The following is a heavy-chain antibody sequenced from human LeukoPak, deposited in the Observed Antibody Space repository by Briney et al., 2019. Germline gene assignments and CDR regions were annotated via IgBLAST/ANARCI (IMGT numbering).Heavy chain of an antibody. J-gene: IGHJ4*02. Sequence: SETLSLTCTVSGGSISTYYWSWIRQPAGKGLEWIGRIYTSGSTNYNPSLKSRVAMSVDTSKNQFSLKLSSVTAADTAVYYCAREGYSSSWYGGYYFDYWGQGTLVTVSS. V-gene: IGHV4-4*07. CDR2: IYTSGST. CDR1: GGSISTYY. CDR3: AREGYSSSWYGGYYFDY. D-gene: IGHD6-13*01.